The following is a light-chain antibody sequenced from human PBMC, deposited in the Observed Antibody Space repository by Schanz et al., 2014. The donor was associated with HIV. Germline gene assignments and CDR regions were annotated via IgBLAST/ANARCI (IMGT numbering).Light chain of an antibody. J-gene: IGLJ2*01. CDR2: EDN. V-gene: IGLV6-57*02. CDR3: QSYDSSNRV. Sequence: NFMLIQPHSVSESPGKTVTISCTGSSGSIASNYVQWYQQRPGSAPTTVIYEDNQRPSGVPDRFSGSIDSSSNSASLTISGLKTEDEADYYCQSYDSSNRVFGGGTKLTVL. CDR1: SGSIASNY.